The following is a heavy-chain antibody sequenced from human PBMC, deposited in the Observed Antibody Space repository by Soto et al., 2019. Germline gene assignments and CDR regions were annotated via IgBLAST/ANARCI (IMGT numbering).Heavy chain of an antibody. CDR2: IKSKTDGGTT. V-gene: IGHV3-15*01. J-gene: IGHJ4*02. D-gene: IGHD6-13*01. CDR1: GFTFSNAW. Sequence: PGGSLRLSCAASGFTFSNAWMSWVRQAPGKGLEWVGRIKSKTDGGTTDYAAPVKGRFTISRDDSRNTLYLQMNSLKTEDTAVYDCTTWGIAATLGYWGQGSLVTVSS. CDR3: TTWGIAATLGY.